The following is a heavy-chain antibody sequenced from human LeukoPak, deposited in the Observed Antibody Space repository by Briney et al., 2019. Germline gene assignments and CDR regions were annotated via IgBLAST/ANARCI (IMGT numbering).Heavy chain of an antibody. D-gene: IGHD6-13*01. CDR3: AKDLGAAAGTFYDY. V-gene: IGHV3-30-3*01. Sequence: PGGSLRLSCAASGFTFSSYAMHWVRQAPGKGLEWVAVISYDGSNKYYADSVKGRFTISRDNSKNTLYLQMNSLRAEDTAVYYCAKDLGAAAGTFYDYWGQGTLVTVSS. J-gene: IGHJ4*02. CDR1: GFTFSSYA. CDR2: ISYDGSNK.